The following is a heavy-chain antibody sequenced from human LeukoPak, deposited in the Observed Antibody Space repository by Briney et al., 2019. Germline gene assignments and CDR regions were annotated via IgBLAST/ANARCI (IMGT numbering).Heavy chain of an antibody. CDR2: ISYDGSNK. J-gene: IGHJ4*02. Sequence: SGGSLRFSCAASGFTSSNYGMHGVGKAPGKVLEWVAVISYDGSNKYYADSVKGRFTISRDNAKNSLYLQMNSLRAEDTAVYYCASLWFGELALFDYWGQGTLVTVSS. V-gene: IGHV3-30*03. CDR3: ASLWFGELALFDY. D-gene: IGHD3-10*01. CDR1: GFTSSNYG.